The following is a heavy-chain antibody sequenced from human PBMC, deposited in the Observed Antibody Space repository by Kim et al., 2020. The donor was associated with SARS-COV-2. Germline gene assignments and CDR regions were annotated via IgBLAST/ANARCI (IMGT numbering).Heavy chain of an antibody. CDR3: AKVEAASGYYPYYYYGRDV. CDR1: GFTFSSYA. Sequence: GGSLRLSCAASGFTFSSYAMNWVRQAPGKGLEWVSAISGSGGSTYYADSVKGRFTISRDNSKNTLYLQMNSLRAEDTAVYYCAKVEAASGYYPYYYYGRDVWREG. D-gene: IGHD3-22*01. CDR2: ISGSGGST. J-gene: IGHJ6*01. V-gene: IGHV3-23*01.